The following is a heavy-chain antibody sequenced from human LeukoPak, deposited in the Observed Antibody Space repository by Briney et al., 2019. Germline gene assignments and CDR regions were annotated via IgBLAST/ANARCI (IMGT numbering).Heavy chain of an antibody. CDR2: IWYDGSNK. CDR3: AKENSGYDPFYYYYYYMDI. Sequence: PGGSLRLSCAASGFTFSSYGMHWVRQAPGKGLEWVAVIWYDGSNKYYADSVKGRFTISRDNSKNTLYLQMNSLRAEDTAVYYCAKENSGYDPFYYYYYYMDIWGQGTMVTVSS. V-gene: IGHV3-33*06. CDR1: GFTFSSYG. D-gene: IGHD5-12*01. J-gene: IGHJ6*03.